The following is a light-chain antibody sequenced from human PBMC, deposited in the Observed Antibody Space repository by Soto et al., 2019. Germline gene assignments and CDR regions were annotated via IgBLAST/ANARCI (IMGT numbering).Light chain of an antibody. CDR3: QHYHGWPIT. V-gene: IGKV4-1*01. J-gene: IGKJ5*01. CDR1: QSVLYSSNNKNY. CDR2: WAS. Sequence: DIVMTQSPDSLAVSLGDRSTINCKSSQSVLYSSNNKNYLAWYQQKPGQPPKLLIYWASTRESGVPDRFSGSGSGTDFTLTISSLQAEDVAVYYCQHYHGWPITFGQGTRLEIK.